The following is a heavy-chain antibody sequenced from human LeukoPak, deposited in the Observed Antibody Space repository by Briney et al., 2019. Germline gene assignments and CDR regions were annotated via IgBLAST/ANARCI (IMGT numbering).Heavy chain of an antibody. Sequence: PSETLSLTCTVSGGPISSHYWSWIRQPPGKGLEWIGYIYYSGSTNYNPSLKSRVTVSVDTSKNQFSLKLTSVTAADTAVYYCARENYYDSSGPNWFDPWGQGTLVTVSS. CDR2: IYYSGST. CDR1: GGPISSHY. CDR3: ARENYYDSSGPNWFDP. V-gene: IGHV4-59*11. D-gene: IGHD3-22*01. J-gene: IGHJ5*02.